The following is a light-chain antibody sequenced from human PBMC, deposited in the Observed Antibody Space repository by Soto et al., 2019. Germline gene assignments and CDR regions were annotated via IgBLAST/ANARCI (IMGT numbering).Light chain of an antibody. CDR1: SSDVGGYNS. J-gene: IGLJ3*02. CDR2: HVT. CDR3: SSYAGGLTMV. V-gene: IGLV2-11*01. Sequence: QSVLTQPRSVSGSPRQSVTISCTGTSSDVGGYNSVSWYQQYPGKAPQLLIYHVTKRPSGVPDSFSGSKSGNTASLTISGLQAEDEADYYCSSYAGGLTMVFGGGTKLTVL.